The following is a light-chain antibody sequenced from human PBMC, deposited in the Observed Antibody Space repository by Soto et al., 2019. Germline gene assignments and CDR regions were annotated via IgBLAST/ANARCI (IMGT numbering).Light chain of an antibody. CDR3: HQYATSPGT. CDR1: QSVPSNF. V-gene: IGKV3-20*01. CDR2: GAS. Sequence: DIVLTQSPGTLSLSPGETATLSCRASQSVPSNFLAWFQQKVGQSPRLLIYGASTRASGFPDRFSGSGSGTDFTLTIRGLEPEDFAVYYCHQYATSPGTFGQGTKVEIK. J-gene: IGKJ1*01.